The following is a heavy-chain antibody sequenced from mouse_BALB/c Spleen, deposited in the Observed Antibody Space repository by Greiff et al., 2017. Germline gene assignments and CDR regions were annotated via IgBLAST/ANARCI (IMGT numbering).Heavy chain of an antibody. Sequence: EVKLVESGPELVKPGASVKMSCKASGYTFTSYVMHWVKQKPGQGLEWIGYINPYNDGTKYNEKFKGKATLTSDKSSSTAYMELSSLTSEDSAVYYCARRTVGYAMDYWGQGTSVTVSS. CDR3: ARRTVGYAMDY. CDR1: GYTFTSYV. CDR2: INPYNDGT. D-gene: IGHD1-1*01. J-gene: IGHJ4*01. V-gene: IGHV1-14*01.